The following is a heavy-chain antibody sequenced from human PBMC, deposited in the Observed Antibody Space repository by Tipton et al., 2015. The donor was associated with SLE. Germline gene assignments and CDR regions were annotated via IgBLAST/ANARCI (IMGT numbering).Heavy chain of an antibody. Sequence: TLSLTCTVSGGSISSSSYYWGWIRQPPGKGLEWIGSIYHSGSTYYNPSLKSRVTISVDTSKNQFSRKLSSVTAADTAVYYCARDYDNGEAVAVGFQHWGQGTLVTVSS. CDR2: IYHSGST. CDR1: GGSISSSSYY. CDR3: ARDYDNGEAVAVGFQH. V-gene: IGHV4-39*07. J-gene: IGHJ1*01. D-gene: IGHD6-19*01.